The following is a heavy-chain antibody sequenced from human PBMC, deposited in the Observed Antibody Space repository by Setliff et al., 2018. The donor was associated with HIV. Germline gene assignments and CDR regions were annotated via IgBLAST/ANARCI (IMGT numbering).Heavy chain of an antibody. CDR2: ISSSGSTI. J-gene: IGHJ4*02. V-gene: IGHV3-48*03. CDR3: ARDVSWRVRTYIDY. D-gene: IGHD3-3*01. Sequence: GGSLRLSCAASGFTFSSYEMNWVRQAPGKGLEWVSYISSSGSTIYYADSVKGRFTISRDNAKNPLYLQMNSLTAEDTAVYYCARDVSWRVRTYIDYWGQGALVTVSS. CDR1: GFTFSSYE.